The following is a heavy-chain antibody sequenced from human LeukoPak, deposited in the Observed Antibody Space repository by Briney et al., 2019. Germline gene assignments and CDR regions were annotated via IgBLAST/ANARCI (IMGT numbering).Heavy chain of an antibody. CDR1: GGSFSGYY. D-gene: IGHD5-24*01. Sequence: SETLSLTCAVYGGSFSGYYWSWTRQPPGKGLEWIGEINHSGSTNYNPSLKSRVTISVDTSKNQFSLKLSSVTAADTAVYYCARGDGWPDYWGQGTLVTVSS. V-gene: IGHV4-34*01. CDR2: INHSGST. J-gene: IGHJ4*02. CDR3: ARGDGWPDY.